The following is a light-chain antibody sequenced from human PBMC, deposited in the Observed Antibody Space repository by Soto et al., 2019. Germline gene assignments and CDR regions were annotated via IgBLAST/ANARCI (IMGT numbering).Light chain of an antibody. Sequence: EIVLTQSPGTLSLSPGERATLSCRASQSVSSSYLAWYQQKPGQAPRLLIYGASSRATGIPDRFSGSGSGTDFTLTISRLEPEDFAVYYCQPYGSSETFGQGTKVEIK. V-gene: IGKV3-20*01. J-gene: IGKJ1*01. CDR1: QSVSSSY. CDR3: QPYGSSET. CDR2: GAS.